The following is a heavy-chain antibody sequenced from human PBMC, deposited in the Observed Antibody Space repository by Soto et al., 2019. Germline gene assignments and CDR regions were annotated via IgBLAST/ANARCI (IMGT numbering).Heavy chain of an antibody. CDR1: GVSISSSSYY. Sequence: PSETLSLTCTVSGVSISSSSYYWGWIRQPPGKGLEWIGSIYYSGSTYYNPSLKSRVTISVDTSKNQFSLKLSSVTAADTAVYYCARLGRAAAGFDYWGQGTLVTVSS. CDR3: ARLGRAAAGFDY. D-gene: IGHD6-13*01. V-gene: IGHV4-39*01. J-gene: IGHJ4*02. CDR2: IYYSGST.